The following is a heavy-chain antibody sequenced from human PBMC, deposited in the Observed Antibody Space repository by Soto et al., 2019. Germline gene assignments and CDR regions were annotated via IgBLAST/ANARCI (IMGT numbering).Heavy chain of an antibody. D-gene: IGHD3-22*01. V-gene: IGHV4-30-4*01. Sequence: QVQLQESGPGLVKPSQTLSLTCTVSGGSISSGDFNWSWIRQPPGKGLEWIGYIYYSGTMYYNPSLKSRVSISVDTSKNQFSLKLNSVTAADTAVYYCARAVYYYDSSLAPDAFDIWGQGTMVTVSS. J-gene: IGHJ3*02. CDR2: IYYSGTM. CDR3: ARAVYYYDSSLAPDAFDI. CDR1: GGSISSGDFN.